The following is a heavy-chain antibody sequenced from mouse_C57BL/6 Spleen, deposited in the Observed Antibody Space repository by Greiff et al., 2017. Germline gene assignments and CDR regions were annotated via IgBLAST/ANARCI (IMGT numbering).Heavy chain of an antibody. V-gene: IGHV1-80*01. CDR2: IYPGDGDT. J-gene: IGHJ2*01. CDR1: GYAFSSYW. CDR3: ARSRDAPYYFDY. D-gene: IGHD3-3*01. Sequence: QVQLQQSGAELVKPGASVKISCKASGYAFSSYWMNWVKQRPGKGLEWIGQIYPGDGDTNYNGKFKGKATLTADKSSSTAYMQLSSLTSEDSAVYFCARSRDAPYYFDYGGQGTTLTVSS.